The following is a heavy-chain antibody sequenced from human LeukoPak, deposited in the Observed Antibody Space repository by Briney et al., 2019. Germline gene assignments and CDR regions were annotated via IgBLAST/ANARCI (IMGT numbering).Heavy chain of an antibody. CDR2: IKQDGSEK. J-gene: IGHJ4*02. CDR3: AKDIYGDY. CDR1: GFTFSSYW. D-gene: IGHD3-3*02. Sequence: PGGSLRLSCAASGFTFSSYWMNWDRQAPGKGLEWVANIKQDGSEKDYVDSVKGRFTISRDNAKNSLYLQMNSLRAEDTAVYYCAKDIYGDYWGQGTLVTVSS. V-gene: IGHV3-7*03.